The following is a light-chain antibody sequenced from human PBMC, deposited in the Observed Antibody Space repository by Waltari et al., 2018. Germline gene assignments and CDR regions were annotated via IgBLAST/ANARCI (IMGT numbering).Light chain of an antibody. CDR1: QSVRSNY. V-gene: IGKV3-20*01. CDR3: QQYGASTGT. J-gene: IGKJ2*01. Sequence: EIVLTQSPGTLSLSPGERATLFCRASQSVRSNYLGWYQQRPGQAPRLLIYGASNRAAGIPDRFTGSGSGTDFTLTITRLEPEDFGVYYCQQYGASTGTFGQGTTLEI. CDR2: GAS.